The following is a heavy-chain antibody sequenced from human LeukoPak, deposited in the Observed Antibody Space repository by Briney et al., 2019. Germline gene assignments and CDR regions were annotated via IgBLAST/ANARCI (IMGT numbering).Heavy chain of an antibody. J-gene: IGHJ2*01. CDR1: GGSISSYY. CDR3: ARAPSVAGWYFDL. CDR2: IYYSGST. V-gene: IGHV4-59*01. Sequence: SETLSLTCTVSGGSISSYYWSWIRQPPGKGLEWIGYIYYSGSTNYNPSLKSRVTISVDTSKNQFSLKLSSVTAADTAVYYCARAPSVAGWYFDLWGRGTLVTVSS. D-gene: IGHD6-19*01.